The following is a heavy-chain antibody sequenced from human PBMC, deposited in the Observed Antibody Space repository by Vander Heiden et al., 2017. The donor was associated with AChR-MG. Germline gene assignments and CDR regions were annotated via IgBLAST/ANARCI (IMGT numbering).Heavy chain of an antibody. CDR3: ARDPITIFGVRQYYYYGMDV. V-gene: IGHV1-69*01. D-gene: IGHD3-3*01. Sequence: QVQLVQSGAEVKKPWSAVKVSCKASGVTFTSDAISGVRQAPGQGLEWMGGIIPIFGTANYAQKFPGRVTITADESTSTAYMELSSLRSEDTAVYYCARDPITIFGVRQYYYYGMDVWGQGTTVTVSS. CDR1: GVTFTSDA. CDR2: IIPIFGTA. J-gene: IGHJ6*02.